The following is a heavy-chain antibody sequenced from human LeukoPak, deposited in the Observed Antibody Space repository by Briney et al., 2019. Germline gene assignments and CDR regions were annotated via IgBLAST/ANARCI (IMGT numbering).Heavy chain of an antibody. CDR3: ASRSSIWSGYQDTLYYFDS. CDR2: VTDSGTT. V-gene: IGHV4-59*11. CDR1: GGSISTHY. D-gene: IGHD3-3*01. Sequence: SETLSLTCIVTGGSISTHYWSWIRQPPGKGPEWIGYVTDSGTTKNNPSLKSRVTISLDTTKSQVSLKLTSVTAADTAVYYCASRSSIWSGYQDTLYYFDSWGQGTLVTVSS. J-gene: IGHJ4*02.